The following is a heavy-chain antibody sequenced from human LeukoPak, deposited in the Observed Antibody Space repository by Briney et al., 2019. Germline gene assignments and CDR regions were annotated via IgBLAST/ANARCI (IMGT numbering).Heavy chain of an antibody. Sequence: EASVKVSCKASGGTFSSYAISWVRQAPGQGLEWMGGIIPIFGTANYAQKFQGRATITADESTSTAYMELSSLRSEDTAVYYCARDFRRYSSSPGRFSYWGQGTLVTVSS. V-gene: IGHV1-69*13. CDR1: GGTFSSYA. J-gene: IGHJ4*02. CDR2: IIPIFGTA. D-gene: IGHD6-13*01. CDR3: ARDFRRYSSSPGRFSY.